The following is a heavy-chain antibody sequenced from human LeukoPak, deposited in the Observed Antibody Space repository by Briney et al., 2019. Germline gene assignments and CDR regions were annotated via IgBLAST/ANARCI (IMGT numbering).Heavy chain of an antibody. D-gene: IGHD3-10*01. CDR1: GGSISSYY. J-gene: IGHJ4*02. Sequence: SETLSLTCTVSGGSISSYYWGWIRQPPGKGLEWIGYIYDSGSTNYNPSRKSRVTISADTSKNQFSLKLSSATAADTAVYYCARDGDLGSGSYDYWGQGTLVTVSS. V-gene: IGHV4-59*01. CDR2: IYDSGST. CDR3: ARDGDLGSGSYDY.